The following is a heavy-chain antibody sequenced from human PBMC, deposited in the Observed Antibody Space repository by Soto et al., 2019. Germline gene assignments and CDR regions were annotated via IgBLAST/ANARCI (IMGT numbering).Heavy chain of an antibody. D-gene: IGHD3-22*01. Sequence: SETLSLTCNVSGGSISSYFWSWIRQPAGKGLEWIGRIETSEITNYNPSLNSRATMSVDTSKNQFSLKLSSVTAADTAVYYCARDVYYYDRGTGFDIWGQGTTVPVSS. CDR1: GGSISSYF. J-gene: IGHJ3*02. V-gene: IGHV4-4*07. CDR3: ARDVYYYDRGTGFDI. CDR2: IETSEIT.